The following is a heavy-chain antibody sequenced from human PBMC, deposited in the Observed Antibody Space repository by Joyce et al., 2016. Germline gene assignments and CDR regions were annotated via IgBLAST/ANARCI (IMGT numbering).Heavy chain of an antibody. D-gene: IGHD1-26*01. V-gene: IGHV3-30*18. CDR2: ISFDGGNR. Sequence: QAQLVESGGGVVQPGRSLRLSCAASGFTFSNYGMHWVRQAPGKGLEWVAVISFDGGNRYYLDSLKGRFTISRDNSKNTLYLQMNSLRAEDTAVYYCAKDFHSGSYYFDYWGQGTLVTVSS. J-gene: IGHJ4*02. CDR3: AKDFHSGSYYFDY. CDR1: GFTFSNYG.